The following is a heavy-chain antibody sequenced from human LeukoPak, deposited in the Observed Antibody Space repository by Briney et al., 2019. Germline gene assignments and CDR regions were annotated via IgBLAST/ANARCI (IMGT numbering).Heavy chain of an antibody. D-gene: IGHD4-17*01. Sequence: GGSLRLSCAASGFTFSRYSMNWVRQAPGKGVEWVANIKQDGSEKYYVDSVKGRFTISRDNAKNSLYLQMNSLRAEDTAVYYCARDWGMTTGYDYWGQGTLVTVSS. V-gene: IGHV3-7*03. CDR3: ARDWGMTTGYDY. CDR2: IKQDGSEK. CDR1: GFTFSRYS. J-gene: IGHJ4*02.